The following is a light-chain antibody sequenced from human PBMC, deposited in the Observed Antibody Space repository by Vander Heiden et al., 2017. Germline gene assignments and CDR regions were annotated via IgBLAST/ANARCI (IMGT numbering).Light chain of an antibody. V-gene: IGKV3-20*01. J-gene: IGKJ2*01. CDR1: QSVSSKY. Sequence: EIVLTQSPGTLSLYPGERATLSCRPSQSVSSKYLNWYQQKPGQAPRLLICGASTRASGIPDRFSGSGSGTDFALTISRLEPEDFAVYYCQQFETSPVTFGQGTKLEIK. CDR2: GAS. CDR3: QQFETSPVT.